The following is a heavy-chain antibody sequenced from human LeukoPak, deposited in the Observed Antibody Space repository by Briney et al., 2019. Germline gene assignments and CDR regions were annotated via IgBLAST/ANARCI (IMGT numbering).Heavy chain of an antibody. Sequence: GGSLRLSCAASGFTFSSYAMSWVPQAPGKGLEWVSVISGSGGSTYYADSVKGRFTISRDNSKNTLYLQMNSLRDEDTAVYYCANLESGDDVFDIWGQGTMVSVSS. J-gene: IGHJ3*02. CDR1: GFTFSSYA. CDR2: ISGSGGST. D-gene: IGHD5-12*01. V-gene: IGHV3-23*01. CDR3: ANLESGDDVFDI.